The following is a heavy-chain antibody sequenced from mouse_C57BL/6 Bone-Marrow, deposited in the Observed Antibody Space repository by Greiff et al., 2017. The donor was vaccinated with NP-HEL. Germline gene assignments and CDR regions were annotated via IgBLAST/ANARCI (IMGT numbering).Heavy chain of an antibody. D-gene: IGHD1-1*01. CDR1: GFTFSDYS. Sequence: EVQLVESGGGLVQPGGSLKLSCAASGFTFSDYSMYWVRQTPEKRLEWVAYISNGGGSTYYPDTVKGRFTISRDNAKNTLYLQMSRLKSEDTARYYCARDYGSSSYWYFDVWGTGTTVTVSS. CDR2: ISNGGGST. CDR3: ARDYGSSSYWYFDV. V-gene: IGHV5-12*01. J-gene: IGHJ1*03.